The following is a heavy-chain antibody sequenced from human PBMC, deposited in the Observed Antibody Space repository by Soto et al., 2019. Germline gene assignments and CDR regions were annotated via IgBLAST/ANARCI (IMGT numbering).Heavy chain of an antibody. V-gene: IGHV3-7*01. CDR1: GFTFSDSW. D-gene: IGHD4-4*01. CDR3: VRGGSNYAS. J-gene: IGHJ5*02. CDR2: IKPDESEK. Sequence: EVQLVESGGGLVQPGGSLRLSCTASGFTFSDSWMTWVRQAPGKGLEWVARIKPDESEKKYADSVKGRFSISRDNAKNSMYFQMDSLMGEDTAVYYCVRGGSNYASWGQGTLVTVSS.